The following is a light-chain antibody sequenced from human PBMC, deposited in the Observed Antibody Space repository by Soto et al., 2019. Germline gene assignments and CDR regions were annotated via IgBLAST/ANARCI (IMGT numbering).Light chain of an antibody. Sequence: ELVMTQSPATLSVSPGERATLSCRASQSVSSNLAWYHQKPGQAPRLLIYGASTRATGIPARFSCSGSGTELTLTIRSLQSAEFAVYYCQQYNNWPITFGPGTKVDIK. CDR2: GAS. J-gene: IGKJ3*01. CDR1: QSVSSN. V-gene: IGKV3-15*01. CDR3: QQYNNWPIT.